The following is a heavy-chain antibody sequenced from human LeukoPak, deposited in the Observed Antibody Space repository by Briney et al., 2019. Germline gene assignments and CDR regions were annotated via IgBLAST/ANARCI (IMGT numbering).Heavy chain of an antibody. Sequence: GGSLRLSCAASGFTFSSYAMSWVRQAPGKGLEWVSAISGRGGSTYYAGSVKGRFTISRDNSKNTLYLQMNSLRAEDTAVYYCAKAIGLYGDYMYYFDYWGQGTLVTVSS. J-gene: IGHJ4*02. CDR2: ISGRGGST. V-gene: IGHV3-23*01. CDR3: AKAIGLYGDYMYYFDY. CDR1: GFTFSSYA. D-gene: IGHD4-17*01.